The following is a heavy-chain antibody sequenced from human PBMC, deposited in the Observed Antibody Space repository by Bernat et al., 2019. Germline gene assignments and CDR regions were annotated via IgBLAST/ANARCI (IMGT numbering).Heavy chain of an antibody. CDR1: GYTLTELS. Sequence: QVQLVQSGAEVKKPGASVKVSCKVSGYTLTELSMHWVRQAPGKGLEWMGGFDPEDGETIYAQKFQGRATMTEDTPPATAYMGLSGRGSEDTALYYCPTGVGVGATVYYFDYWGQGTLVTVSS. V-gene: IGHV1-24*01. J-gene: IGHJ4*02. CDR3: PTGVGVGATVYYFDY. CDR2: FDPEDGET. D-gene: IGHD1-26*01.